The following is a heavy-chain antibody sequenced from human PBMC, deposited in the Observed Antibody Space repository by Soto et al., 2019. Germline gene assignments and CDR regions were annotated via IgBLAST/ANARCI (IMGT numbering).Heavy chain of an antibody. V-gene: IGHV3-21*01. J-gene: IGHJ6*02. CDR3: ARDLKVAGTNSFYYYGMDV. D-gene: IGHD6-19*01. CDR1: GFTFSNYT. Sequence: EVQLVESGGGLVKPGGSLTLSCAASGFTFSNYTMNWVRQAPGKGLEWVSSISRSSRNIYYADSVKGRFTISRGNAKNALYLHMNSLRAGDTAVYYCARDLKVAGTNSFYYYGMDVWGQGTTVTVSS. CDR2: ISRSSRNI.